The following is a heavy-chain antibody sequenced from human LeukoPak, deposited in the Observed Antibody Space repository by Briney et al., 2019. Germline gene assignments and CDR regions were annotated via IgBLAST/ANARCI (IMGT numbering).Heavy chain of an antibody. CDR3: AKFSGSYFWFDP. V-gene: IGHV3-15*01. Sequence: GGSLRLSCAASGFTFSNAWMSWVRQAPGKGLEWVGRIKSKTDGGTTDYAAPVKGRFTISRDDSKNTLYLQMNSLRAEDTAVYYCAKFSGSYFWFDPWGQGTLVTVSS. CDR1: GFTFSNAW. J-gene: IGHJ5*02. CDR2: IKSKTDGGTT. D-gene: IGHD1-26*01.